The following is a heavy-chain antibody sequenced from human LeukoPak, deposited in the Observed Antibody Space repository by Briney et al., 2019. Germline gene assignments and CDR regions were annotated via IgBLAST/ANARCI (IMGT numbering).Heavy chain of an antibody. J-gene: IGHJ6*03. CDR1: GYTFTSYG. D-gene: IGHD2-15*01. CDR3: ARAGCSGGSCYYYYYYYMDV. CDR2: ISAYNGNT. Sequence: ASVKVSCKASGYTFTSYGISWVRQAPGQGLEWMGWISAYNGNTNYAQKLQGRVTMTTDTSTSTAYMELRRLRSDDTAVYYCARAGCSGGSCYYYYYYYMDVWGKGTTVTVSS. V-gene: IGHV1-18*01.